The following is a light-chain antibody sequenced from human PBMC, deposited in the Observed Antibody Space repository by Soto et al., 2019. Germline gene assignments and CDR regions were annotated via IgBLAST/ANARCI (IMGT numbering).Light chain of an antibody. CDR2: AAS. CDR3: HQYFTLPS. V-gene: IGKV1-39*01. CDR1: QTITTY. Sequence: DIQMTQSPSSLSASVGDRVTITCRASQTITTYLNWYQQKPGKAPKLLIYAASSLQSGVPSRFSGSGSGTDFTLTITSVQAEDVAVYYCHQYFTLPSFGGGTKVEI. J-gene: IGKJ4*01.